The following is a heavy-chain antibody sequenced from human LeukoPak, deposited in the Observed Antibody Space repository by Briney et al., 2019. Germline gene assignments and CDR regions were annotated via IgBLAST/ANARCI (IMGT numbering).Heavy chain of an antibody. D-gene: IGHD6-13*01. CDR3: ATRGAAAGTFEFDY. V-gene: IGHV4-59*08. CDR1: GGSISSYY. CDR2: IYYSGST. J-gene: IGHJ4*02. Sequence: PSETLSLTCTVSGGSISSYYWSWIRQPPGKGLEWIGYIYYSGSTNYNPSLKSRVTISVDTSKNQFSLKLSSVTAADTAVYYCATRGAAAGTFEFDYWGQGTLVTVSS.